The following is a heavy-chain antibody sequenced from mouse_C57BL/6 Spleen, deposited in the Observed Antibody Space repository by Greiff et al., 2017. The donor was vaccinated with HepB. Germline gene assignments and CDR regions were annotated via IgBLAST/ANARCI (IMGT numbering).Heavy chain of an antibody. CDR3: ASGGNYEAMDY. Sequence: EVQRVESGGGLVKPGGSLKLSCAASGFTFSSYAMSWVRQTPEKRLEWVATISDGGSYTYYPDNVKGRFTISRDNAKNNLYLQMSHLKSEDTAMYYCASGGNYEAMDYWGQGTSVTVSS. D-gene: IGHD2-1*01. CDR1: GFTFSSYA. CDR2: ISDGGSYT. V-gene: IGHV5-4*01. J-gene: IGHJ4*01.